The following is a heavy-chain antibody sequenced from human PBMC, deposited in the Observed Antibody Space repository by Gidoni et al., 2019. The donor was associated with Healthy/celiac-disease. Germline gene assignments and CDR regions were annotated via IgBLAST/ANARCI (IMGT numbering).Heavy chain of an antibody. V-gene: IGHV1-69*01. CDR3: ARVAPYCGGDCYYFDY. CDR1: GVTFSRYA. CDR2: IIPIFGTA. D-gene: IGHD2-21*02. Sequence: QVQLVQSGAEVKKPGSSVKVSCKASGVTFSRYAISWVRQAPGQGLEWMGGIIPIFGTANYAQKFQGRVTITADESTSTAYMELSSLRSEDTAVYYCARVAPYCGGDCYYFDYWGQGTLVTVSS. J-gene: IGHJ4*02.